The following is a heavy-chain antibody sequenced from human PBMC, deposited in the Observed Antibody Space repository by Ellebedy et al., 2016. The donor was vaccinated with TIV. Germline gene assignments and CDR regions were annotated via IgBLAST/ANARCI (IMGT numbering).Heavy chain of an antibody. V-gene: IGHV3-48*04. CDR2: ISSSSSTI. CDR1: GFIFSSYS. CDR3: ARERGDTALFRVLDN. D-gene: IGHD5-18*01. Sequence: GESLKISCAASGFIFSSYSMNWVRQAPGKGLEWVSYISSSSSTIYYADSVKGRFTISRDNAKNSLYLQMNSLRAEDTALYYYARERGDTALFRVLDNWGQGTLVTVSS. J-gene: IGHJ4*02.